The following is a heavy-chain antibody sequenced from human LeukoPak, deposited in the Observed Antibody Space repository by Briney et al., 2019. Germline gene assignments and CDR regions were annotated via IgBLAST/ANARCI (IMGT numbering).Heavy chain of an antibody. V-gene: IGHV3-23*01. J-gene: IGHJ4*02. CDR1: GFTFSNAW. Sequence: GGSLRLSCAASGFTFSNAWMSWVRQAPGKGLEWVSAISGSGGSTYYADSVKGRFTISRDNSKNTLYLQMNSLRAEDTAVYYCARTTSKDSSGWYYFDYWGQGTLVTVSS. CDR2: ISGSGGST. D-gene: IGHD6-19*01. CDR3: ARTTSKDSSGWYYFDY.